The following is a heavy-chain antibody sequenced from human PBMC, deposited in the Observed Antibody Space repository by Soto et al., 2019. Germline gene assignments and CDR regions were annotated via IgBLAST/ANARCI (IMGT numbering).Heavy chain of an antibody. Sequence: GASVKVSCKASGGTFSSYAISWVRQAPGQGLEWMGGIIPIFGTANYAQKFQGRVTITADESTSTAYMELSSLRSEDTAVYYCARVLATIFGAVITWKWFDPWGQGTLVTVSS. CDR3: ARVLATIFGAVITWKWFDP. V-gene: IGHV1-69*13. D-gene: IGHD3-3*01. CDR1: GGTFSSYA. J-gene: IGHJ5*02. CDR2: IIPIFGTA.